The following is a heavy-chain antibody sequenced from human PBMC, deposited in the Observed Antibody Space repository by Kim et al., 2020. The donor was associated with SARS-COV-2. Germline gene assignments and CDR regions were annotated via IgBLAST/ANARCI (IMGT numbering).Heavy chain of an antibody. V-gene: IGHV3-23*01. J-gene: IGHJ4*02. CDR3: AKPLYYYDSSGAFDD. D-gene: IGHD3-22*01. Sequence: DSVKGRFTIARDNSKNTLYLQMNSLRAEDTAVYYCAKPLYYYDSSGAFDDWGQGTLVTVAS.